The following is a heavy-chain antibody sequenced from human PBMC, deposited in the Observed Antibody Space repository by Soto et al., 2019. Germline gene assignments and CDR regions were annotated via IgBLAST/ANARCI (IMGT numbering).Heavy chain of an antibody. Sequence: QVQLVQSGAEVKKPGSSVKVSCKASGGTFSSHAISWVRQAPGQGLEWMGGIIPIFGTANYVQKFQGRVTIRVDKSTSTAYMEVRSLRSEDTALCYCARGWETVGTTTPFAYWGQGTLVTVSS. J-gene: IGHJ4*02. CDR1: GGTFSSHA. CDR3: ARGWETVGTTTPFAY. CDR2: IIPIFGTA. V-gene: IGHV1-69*06. D-gene: IGHD1-26*01.